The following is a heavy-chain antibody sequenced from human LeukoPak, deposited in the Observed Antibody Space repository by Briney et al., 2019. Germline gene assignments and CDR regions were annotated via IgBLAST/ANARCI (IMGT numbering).Heavy chain of an antibody. CDR1: GFTFSGYG. D-gene: IGHD6-13*01. CDR3: ARDLGSSSWNDAFDI. Sequence: GGSLRLSCTASGFTFSGYGMHWVRQAPGMGLEWVAIISYDGSNTFYGDAVKGRSTISRDNSKNTLYLQMNSLRAEDTAVYYCARDLGSSSWNDAFDIWGQGTMVTVSS. V-gene: IGHV3-30*03. CDR2: ISYDGSNT. J-gene: IGHJ3*02.